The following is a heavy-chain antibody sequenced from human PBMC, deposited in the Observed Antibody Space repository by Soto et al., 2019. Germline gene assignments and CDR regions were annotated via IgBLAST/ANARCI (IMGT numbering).Heavy chain of an antibody. J-gene: IGHJ6*02. CDR1: GYTFTSYY. V-gene: IGHV1-46*01. Sequence: ASVKVSCKASGYTFTSYYMHWVRQARGQGLEWMGIINPSGGSTSYAQKFQGRVTMTRDTSTSTVYMELSSLRSEDTAVYYCARGAPTVSREHYYGMGVRGQGNTVTVS. CDR3: ARGAPTVSREHYYGMGV. CDR2: INPSGGST. D-gene: IGHD1-1*01.